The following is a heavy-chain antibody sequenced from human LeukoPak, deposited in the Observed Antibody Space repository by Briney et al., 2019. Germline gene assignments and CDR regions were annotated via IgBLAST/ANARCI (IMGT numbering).Heavy chain of an antibody. J-gene: IGHJ4*02. CDR2: ISSSGNTM. CDR1: GFTFSSYS. V-gene: IGHV3-48*04. CDR3: ARDSVTTYDY. D-gene: IGHD4-17*01. Sequence: QAGGSLRLSCAASGFTFSSYSMTWVRQAPGKGLEWVSYISSSGNTMHYADSVKGRFTISRDNAQNSLYLQMNSLRAEDTAVYYCARDSVTTYDYWGQGTLVTVSS.